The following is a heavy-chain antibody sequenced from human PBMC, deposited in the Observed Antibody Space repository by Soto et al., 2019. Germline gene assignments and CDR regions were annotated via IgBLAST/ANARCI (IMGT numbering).Heavy chain of an antibody. D-gene: IGHD3-22*01. CDR1: GGSISSGDYY. J-gene: IGHJ4*02. CDR2: IHYSGST. CDR3: ARGDTMIVVAGLDY. Sequence: QVQLQESGPGLVKPSQTLSLTCTVSGGSISSGDYYWSWIRQPPGKGLEWIGYIHYSGSTYYNPSLKSRGTISVDTSKNQFSLKLTSVTAADTAVYYCARGDTMIVVAGLDYWGQGTLVTVSS. V-gene: IGHV4-30-4*01.